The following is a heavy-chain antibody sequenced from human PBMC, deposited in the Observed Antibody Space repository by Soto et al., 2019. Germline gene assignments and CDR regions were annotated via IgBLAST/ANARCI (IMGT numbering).Heavy chain of an antibody. J-gene: IGHJ5*02. CDR1: GFTFSGYA. CDR3: AKDSSALSVCILFDP. Sequence: EVQLLESGGGLVQPGGSLRLSCAASGFTFSGYAMSWVRQAPGKGLEWVSAISGSGDITYYADSVKGRFTISRYNSKSTFYLQMNSLRAEDTALYYCAKDSSALSVCILFDPWGPGTLFTVSS. V-gene: IGHV3-23*01. D-gene: IGHD2-15*01. CDR2: ISGSGDIT.